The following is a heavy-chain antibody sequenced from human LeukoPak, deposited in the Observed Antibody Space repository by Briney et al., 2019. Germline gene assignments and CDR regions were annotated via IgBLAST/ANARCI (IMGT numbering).Heavy chain of an antibody. D-gene: IGHD5-12*01. Sequence: KPGASVKVSCKASGYTFTSYGINWVRQATGQGLEWMGWMNPNSGNTGYAQKFQGRVTMTRNTSISTAYMELSSLRSEDTAVYYCARVGGSGYHYYYYGMDVWGQGTTVTVSS. CDR3: ARVGGSGYHYYYYGMDV. CDR1: GYTFTSYG. V-gene: IGHV1-8*01. CDR2: MNPNSGNT. J-gene: IGHJ6*02.